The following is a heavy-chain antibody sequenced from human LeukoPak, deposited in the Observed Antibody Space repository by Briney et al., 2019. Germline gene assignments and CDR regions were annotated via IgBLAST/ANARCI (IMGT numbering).Heavy chain of an antibody. D-gene: IGHD1-26*01. J-gene: IGHJ4*02. V-gene: IGHV4-39*01. CDR3: ARRTSNPVGAIDY. Sequence: SETLSLTCTVSGGSISIRNYYWGWIRQPPGRGLESIGSISYSGTYYNPSLKRRLTISVDTSKDHFSLNRRSVTAADTAVYYCARRTSNPVGAIDYWGQGTLVTVSS. CDR2: ISYSGT. CDR1: GGSISIRNYY.